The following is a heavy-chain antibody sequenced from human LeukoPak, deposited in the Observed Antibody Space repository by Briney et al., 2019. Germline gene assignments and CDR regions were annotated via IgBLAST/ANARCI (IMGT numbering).Heavy chain of an antibody. V-gene: IGHV3-15*01. J-gene: IGHJ4*02. CDR1: GFDIYNDW. CDR2: IKSKSAGGTI. CDR3: TLIKGWGSGTYYLDY. D-gene: IGHD3-10*01. Sequence: GGSLRLSCAASGFDIYNDWMSWVRQAPGRGLEWVGRIKSKSAGGTIDYATPVNGRFIISRDDSKNTLYLQMNSLKTEDTAMYYCTLIKGWGSGTYYLDYWGQGTLVTVSS.